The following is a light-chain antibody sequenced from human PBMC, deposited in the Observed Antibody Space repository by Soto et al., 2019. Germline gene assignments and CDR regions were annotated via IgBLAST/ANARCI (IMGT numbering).Light chain of an antibody. CDR1: QSVSNY. CDR3: QHRSDWPRLT. Sequence: EIVLTQSPATLSLSPGERATLSCRASQSVSNYLAWYRQKPGQAPRLLIYDASNRATGIPARFSGSGSGTDFTLTISSLEPEDFAVYYCQHRSDWPRLTFGGGTKVEIK. J-gene: IGKJ4*01. CDR2: DAS. V-gene: IGKV3-11*01.